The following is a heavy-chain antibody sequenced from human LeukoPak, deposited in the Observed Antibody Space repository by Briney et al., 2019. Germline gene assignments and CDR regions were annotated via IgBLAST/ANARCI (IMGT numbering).Heavy chain of an antibody. CDR1: GGSISSYY. J-gene: IGHJ4*02. CDR3: ARHSRSVDYGSGSYTWDY. CDR2: IYYSGST. V-gene: IGHV4-59*08. Sequence: PSETLSLACTVSGGSISSYYWSWIRQPPGKGLEWIGYIYYSGSTNHNPSLKSRVTISIDTSKNQFSLKLSPVTAADTAVYYCARHSRSVDYGSGSYTWDYWGQGTLVTVSS. D-gene: IGHD3-10*01.